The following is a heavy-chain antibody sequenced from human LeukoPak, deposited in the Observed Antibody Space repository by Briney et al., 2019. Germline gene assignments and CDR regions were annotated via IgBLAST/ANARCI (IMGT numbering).Heavy chain of an antibody. D-gene: IGHD5-18*01. Sequence: KSSETLSLTCTVSGGSVSSSSYYWGWIRQPPGKGLEWIGSFFYSGNTYYNPSLKSRVTISVDTSKNQFSLKLSSVTAADTAVYYCARHHRSYGHRVIDYWGQGILVTVSS. CDR3: ARHHRSYGHRVIDY. V-gene: IGHV4-39*01. CDR1: GGSVSSSSYY. CDR2: FFYSGNT. J-gene: IGHJ4*02.